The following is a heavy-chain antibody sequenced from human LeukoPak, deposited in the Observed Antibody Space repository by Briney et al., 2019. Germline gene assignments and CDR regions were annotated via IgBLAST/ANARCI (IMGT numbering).Heavy chain of an antibody. D-gene: IGHD6-19*01. CDR1: GDSFTTYW. CDR2: IYPGDSDT. V-gene: IGHV5-51*01. J-gene: IGHJ3*02. Sequence: GESLKISCKGSGDSFTTYWIAWVRQMPGKGLEWMGIIYPGDSDTRYSPSFQGQVTISADKSISTAYLQWSSLKASDTAMYYCARRGSIAVAGTELDIWGQGTMVTVSS. CDR3: ARRGSIAVAGTELDI.